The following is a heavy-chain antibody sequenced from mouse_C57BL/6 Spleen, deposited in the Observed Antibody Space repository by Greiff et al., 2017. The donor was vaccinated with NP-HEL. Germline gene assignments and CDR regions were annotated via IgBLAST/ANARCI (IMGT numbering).Heavy chain of an antibody. CDR2: IDPETGGT. Sequence: QVQLKESGAELVRPGASVTLSCKASGYTFTDYEMHWVKQTPVHGLEWIGAIDPETGGTAYNQKFKGKAILTADKSSSTAYMEVRSLTSEDSAVYYCTRVIYGSSLWYFDVWGTGTTVTVSS. J-gene: IGHJ1*03. V-gene: IGHV1-15*01. CDR1: GYTFTDYE. D-gene: IGHD1-1*01. CDR3: TRVIYGSSLWYFDV.